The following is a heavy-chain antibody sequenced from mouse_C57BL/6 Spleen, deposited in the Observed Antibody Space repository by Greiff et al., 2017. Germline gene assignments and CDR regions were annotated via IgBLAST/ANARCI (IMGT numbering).Heavy chain of an antibody. J-gene: IGHJ2*01. V-gene: IGHV14-4*01. CDR2: IDPENGDT. CDR1: GFNIKDDY. D-gene: IGHD2-5*01. Sequence: VQLQQSGAELVRPGASVKLSCTASGFNIKDDYMHWVKQRPEQGLEWIGWIDPENGDTEYASKFQGKATITADTSSNTAYLQLSSLTSEDTAIYYCTLYYSNYIWGQGTTLTVSS. CDR3: TLYYSNYI.